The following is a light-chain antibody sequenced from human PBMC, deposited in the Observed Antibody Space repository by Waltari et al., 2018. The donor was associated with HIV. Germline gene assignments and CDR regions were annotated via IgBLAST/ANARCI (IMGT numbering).Light chain of an antibody. J-gene: IGLJ2*01. CDR1: SSAVGSYNL. CDR3: CSYAGSSTL. V-gene: IGLV2-23*02. Sequence: QSALTQPASVSGSPGQSITISCTGTSSAVGSYNLVSWYQQPPGKAPKLMIYEVSKRPSGVSNRFSGSKSGNTASLTISGLQADDEADYSCCSYAGSSTLFGGGTKLTVL. CDR2: EVS.